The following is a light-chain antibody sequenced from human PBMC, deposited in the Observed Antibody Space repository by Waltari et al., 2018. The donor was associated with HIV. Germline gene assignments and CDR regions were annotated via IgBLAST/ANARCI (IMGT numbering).Light chain of an antibody. CDR2: SND. CDR3: STWDSSLSAHV. CDR1: NNNMGTQG. V-gene: IGLV10-54*01. Sequence: QAGLTQPPPVSKDLRQTATLTCTANNNNMGTQGAAWLQQHQGHPPKLLFFSNDNRPSGISERFSVSRSGNTASLTITGLQPEDEADYYCSTWDSSLSAHVFGGGTKLTVL. J-gene: IGLJ3*02.